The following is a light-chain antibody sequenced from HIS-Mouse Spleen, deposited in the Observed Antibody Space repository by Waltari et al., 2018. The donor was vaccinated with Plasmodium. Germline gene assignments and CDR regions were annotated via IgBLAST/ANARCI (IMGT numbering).Light chain of an antibody. Sequence: QPVLTQPPSSSASPGVSARLTCTLPSDINVGSYNIYWYQQKPGSPPRYLLYYYSDSDKGQGSGVPCIIYGSKDGHGNRGILLISGLQSEEEADYYCMIWPSNASGVVGGGTKLTVL. J-gene: IGLJ3*02. CDR1: SDINVGSYN. V-gene: IGLV5-37*01. CDR3: MIWPSNASGV. CDR2: YYSDSDK.